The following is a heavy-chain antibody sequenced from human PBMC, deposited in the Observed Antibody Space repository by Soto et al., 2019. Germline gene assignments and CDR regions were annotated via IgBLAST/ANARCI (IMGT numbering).Heavy chain of an antibody. CDR2: IYHSGAT. CDR3: AVVDSTGNWFDP. D-gene: IGHD6-25*01. Sequence: PSETLSLTCNVFGDSIRSAHYFWGWVRQPPGKGLEWIGSIYHSGATFYDPSLKSRVTLSVDTTNNQFTLKLISVTAADTAVYYCAVVDSTGNWFDPWGEGALVTVSS. CDR1: GDSIRSAHYF. J-gene: IGHJ5*02. V-gene: IGHV4-39*01.